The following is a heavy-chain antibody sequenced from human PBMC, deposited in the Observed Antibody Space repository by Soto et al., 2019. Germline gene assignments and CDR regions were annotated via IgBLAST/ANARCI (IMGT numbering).Heavy chain of an antibody. J-gene: IGHJ4*02. Sequence: EVQLVESGGGLVQPGGSLRLSCAASGFTVSTKYMSWVRQAPGKGLEWVSGIYSGGSTFYADSVRGRFTISRDNSKNTVNLQMISLRAEDTAVYYCARDPWAADYWGQGTLVTVSS. CDR3: ARDPWAADY. CDR2: IYSGGST. V-gene: IGHV3-66*01. CDR1: GFTVSTKY. D-gene: IGHD3-16*01.